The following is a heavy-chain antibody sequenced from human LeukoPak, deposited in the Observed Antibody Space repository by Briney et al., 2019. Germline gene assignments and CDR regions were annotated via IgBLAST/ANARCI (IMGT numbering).Heavy chain of an antibody. CDR3: AKPFGFSSSSPGFDY. J-gene: IGHJ4*02. Sequence: GGFLRLSCAASGFRFSSYAMSWVRQAPGKGLEWVSAISGSGVSTYYADSVKGRFTVSRDNSKNTLYLQMNSLRAEDTAVYYCAKPFGFSSSSPGFDYWGQGTLVAVSS. CDR2: ISGSGVST. CDR1: GFRFSSYA. D-gene: IGHD6-6*01. V-gene: IGHV3-23*01.